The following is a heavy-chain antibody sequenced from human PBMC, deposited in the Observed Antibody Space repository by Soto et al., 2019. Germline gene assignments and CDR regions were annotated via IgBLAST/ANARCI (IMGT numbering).Heavy chain of an antibody. CDR3: AKLPSSGFYYFDY. D-gene: IGHD3-22*01. V-gene: IGHV3-23*01. CDR1: GFTFSSYA. CDR2: ISGGGGSGST. J-gene: IGHJ4*02. Sequence: PGGSLRLSCAASGFTFSSYAMSWVRQAPGKGLEWVSAISGGGGSGSTYYADSMKGRFTISRDNSKNTLYLQMNSLRADDTAVYYCAKLPSSGFYYFDYWGQGTPVTVSS.